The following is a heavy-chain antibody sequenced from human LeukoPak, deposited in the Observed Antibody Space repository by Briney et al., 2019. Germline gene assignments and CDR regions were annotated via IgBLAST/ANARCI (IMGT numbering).Heavy chain of an antibody. CDR1: GGSISSSSYY. CDR3: ARARTLSSSWYDAFDI. CDR2: INHSGST. D-gene: IGHD6-13*01. J-gene: IGHJ3*02. Sequence: SETLSLTCTVSGGSISSSSYYWGWIRQPPGKGLEWIGEINHSGSTNYNPSLKSRVTISVDTSKNQFSLKLSSVTAADTAVYYCARARTLSSSWYDAFDIWGQGTMVTVSS. V-gene: IGHV4-39*07.